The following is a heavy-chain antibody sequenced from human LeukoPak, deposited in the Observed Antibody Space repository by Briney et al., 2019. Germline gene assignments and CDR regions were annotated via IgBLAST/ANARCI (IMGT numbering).Heavy chain of an antibody. Sequence: ASVKLSCKVSGYTLTELSIHWVRQAPGKGLEWMGGFDPEDGETIYAQKFQGRVTMTEDTSTDTAYMELSSLRSEDTAVYYCARIPRGYTDYYYYYYMDVWGKGTTVTVSS. CDR2: FDPEDGET. J-gene: IGHJ6*03. CDR3: ARIPRGYTDYYYYYYMDV. D-gene: IGHD5-18*01. V-gene: IGHV1-24*01. CDR1: GYTLTELS.